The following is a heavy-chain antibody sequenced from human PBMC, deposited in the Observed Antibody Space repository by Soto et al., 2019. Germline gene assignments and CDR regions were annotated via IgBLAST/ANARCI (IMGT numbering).Heavy chain of an antibody. CDR1: GGSISSSSYY. D-gene: IGHD3-22*01. CDR3: ARRLYYDSSGFEGGGMDV. CDR2: IYYSGST. V-gene: IGHV4-39*01. J-gene: IGHJ6*02. Sequence: SETLSLTCTVSGGSISSSSYYWGWTRQPPGKGLEWIGSIYYSGSTYYNPSLKSRVTISVDTSKNQFSLKLSSVTAADTAVYYCARRLYYDSSGFEGGGMDVWGQGTTVT.